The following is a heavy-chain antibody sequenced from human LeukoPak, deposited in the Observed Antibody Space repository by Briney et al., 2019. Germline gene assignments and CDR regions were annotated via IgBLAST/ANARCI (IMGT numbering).Heavy chain of an antibody. CDR2: IAYDGSRA. CDR1: GFTFGGYG. Sequence: HPGGSLRLSSAGSGFTFGGYGMHWFRQTPGKGLEWVAVIAYDGSRAFYADSVKGRFTISRDNSKNTVSVQMDDLRAEDTAVYYCTRYNNDHFDYWGQGTLVTVSS. D-gene: IGHD1-14*01. CDR3: TRYNNDHFDY. V-gene: IGHV3-33*01. J-gene: IGHJ4*02.